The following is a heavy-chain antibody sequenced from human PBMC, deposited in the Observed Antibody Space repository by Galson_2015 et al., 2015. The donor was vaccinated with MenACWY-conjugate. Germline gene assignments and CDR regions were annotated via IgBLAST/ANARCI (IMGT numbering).Heavy chain of an antibody. CDR1: GYTFTSYW. CDR3: VRGTKMATVTPPYGDLDY. J-gene: IGHJ4*02. D-gene: IGHD5-24*01. Sequence: QSGAEVKKPGESLRISCTGSGYTFTSYWINWVRLMPGKGLEWMGRIDPSDSYTSYSPSFQGHVTISADKSINTASLQWSSLKASDTAIYYCVRGTKMATVTPPYGDLDYWGQGTLVTVSS. V-gene: IGHV5-10-1*01. CDR2: IDPSDSYT.